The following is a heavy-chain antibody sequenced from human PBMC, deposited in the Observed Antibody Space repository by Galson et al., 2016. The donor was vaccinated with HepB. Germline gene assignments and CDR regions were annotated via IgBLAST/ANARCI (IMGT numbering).Heavy chain of an antibody. V-gene: IGHV3-23*01. CDR2: ISGSGGNT. Sequence: SLRLSCAASGFTFRTHAVHWVRQAPGKGLEWVSAISGSGGNTYYADSVKGRFTISRDNSKNTLYLQMNSLRAEDTAVYYCATPRGYSYGYWDDTTTDYWGQGTLVTVSS. CDR3: ATPRGYSYGYWDDTTTDY. D-gene: IGHD5-18*01. J-gene: IGHJ4*02. CDR1: GFTFRTHA.